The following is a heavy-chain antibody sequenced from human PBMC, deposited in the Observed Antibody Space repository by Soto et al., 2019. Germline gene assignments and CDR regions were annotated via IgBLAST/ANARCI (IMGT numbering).Heavy chain of an antibody. CDR2: INHSGST. CDR3: ARGGNSSSPMDV. CDR1: GGSFSGYY. D-gene: IGHD6-13*01. Sequence: PSETLSLTCAVYGGSFSGYYWSWIRQPPGKGLEWIGEINHSGSTNYNPSLKSRVTISVDMSKDQFSLKLSSVTAADTAVYYCARGGNSSSPMDVWGKGTTVTVSS. V-gene: IGHV4-34*01. J-gene: IGHJ6*03.